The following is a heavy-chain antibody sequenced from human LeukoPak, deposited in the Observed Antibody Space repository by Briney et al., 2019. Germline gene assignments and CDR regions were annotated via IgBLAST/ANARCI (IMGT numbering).Heavy chain of an antibody. V-gene: IGHV4-34*01. CDR1: GGSFSGYY. CDR2: INHGGST. Sequence: SETLSLTCAVYGGSFSGYYWSWIRQPPGKGLEWIGEINHGGSTNYNPSLKSRVTISVDTSKNQFSLKLSSVTAADTAVYYCARGGTLQRGYSYGVRKIHFDYWGQGTLVTVSS. D-gene: IGHD5-18*01. J-gene: IGHJ4*02. CDR3: ARGGTLQRGYSYGVRKIHFDY.